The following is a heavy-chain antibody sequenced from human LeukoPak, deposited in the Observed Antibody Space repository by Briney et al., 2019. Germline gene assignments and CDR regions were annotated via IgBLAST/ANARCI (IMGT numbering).Heavy chain of an antibody. V-gene: IGHV4-34*01. CDR2: ISHSGST. Sequence: PSETLSLTCAVYGGSFSGYYWSWIRQPPGKGLEWIGEISHSGSTNYNPSLKSRVTISVDTSKNQFSLKLSSVTAADTAVYYCARTGVVRVDPRDYYYYMDVWGKGTTVTVSS. J-gene: IGHJ6*03. CDR3: ARTGVVRVDPRDYYYYMDV. CDR1: GGSFSGYY. D-gene: IGHD3-3*01.